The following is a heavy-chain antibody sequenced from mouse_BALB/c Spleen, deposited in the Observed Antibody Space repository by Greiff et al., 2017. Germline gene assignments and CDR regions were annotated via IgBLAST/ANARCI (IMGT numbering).Heavy chain of an antibody. V-gene: IGHV3-2*02. CDR2: ISYSGST. Sequence: EVKLMESGPGLVKPSQSLSLTCTVTGYSITSDYAWNWLRQFPGNKLEWMGYISYSGSTSYNPSLKSRISITRDTSKNQFFLQLNSVTTEDTATYDCARDDYDGGDAMDYWGQGTSVTVSS. J-gene: IGHJ4*01. CDR3: ARDDYDGGDAMDY. D-gene: IGHD2-4*01. CDR1: GYSITSDYA.